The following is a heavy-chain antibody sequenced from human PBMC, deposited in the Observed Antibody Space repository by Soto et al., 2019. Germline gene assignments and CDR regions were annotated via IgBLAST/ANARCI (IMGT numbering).Heavy chain of an antibody. V-gene: IGHV1-69*13. CDR1: GGTFSSYA. Sequence: SVKVSCKASGGTFSSYAISWVRQAPGQGLEWMGGIIPIFGTANYAQKFQGRVTITADESTSTAYMELSSLRSEDTAVYYCARVEAARRAFAIWGQGTTVTVSS. D-gene: IGHD6-6*01. CDR3: ARVEAARRAFAI. J-gene: IGHJ3*02. CDR2: IIPIFGTA.